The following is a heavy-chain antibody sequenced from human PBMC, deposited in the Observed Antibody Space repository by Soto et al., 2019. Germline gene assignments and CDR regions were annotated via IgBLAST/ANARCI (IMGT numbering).Heavy chain of an antibody. V-gene: IGHV2-5*02. J-gene: IGHJ5*02. D-gene: IGHD3-16*01. CDR3: AHIPNYYQYDWFDP. CDR2: IYWDDDK. Sequence: QITLKESGPTLVKPTQTLTLTCTFSGFSLTTRGVGVGWIRQPPGKALECLALIYWDDDKRYSPSLQSSLSITNDNSKNQVVLTMTNVDPVDTATYYCAHIPNYYQYDWFDPWGQGTLVSVSS. CDR1: GFSLTTRGVG.